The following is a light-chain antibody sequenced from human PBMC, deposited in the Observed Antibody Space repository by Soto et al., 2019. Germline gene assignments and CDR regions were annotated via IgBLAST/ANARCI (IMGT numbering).Light chain of an antibody. Sequence: QAVVTQPPSVSGAPGQRVTISCTGSSSNIGAGYDVNWYQQLPGTAPKLLIYGNTNRPSGVPDRFSGSKSGTSGSLAISGLQTEEEAEYYCQSWDTSLSGSVFGGGTKLTVL. J-gene: IGLJ2*01. CDR3: QSWDTSLSGSV. V-gene: IGLV1-40*01. CDR2: GNT. CDR1: SSNIGAGYD.